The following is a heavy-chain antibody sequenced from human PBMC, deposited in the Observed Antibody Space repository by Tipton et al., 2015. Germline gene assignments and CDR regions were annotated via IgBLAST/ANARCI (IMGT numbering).Heavy chain of an antibody. CDR3: ACQDYDSLTRDYQTVDY. CDR1: GGSVSTSNYY. J-gene: IGHJ4*02. CDR2: ISHSGNT. D-gene: IGHD3-9*01. Sequence: GLVKPSETLSLTCTVSGGSVSTSNYYWGWIRQPPGKGLEWIGSISHSGNTYYNPSLKSRVTMSRDTSKNQFSLKLTSVTAADTAVYYCACQDYDSLTRDYQTVDYWGQGTLVTVSS. V-gene: IGHV4-39*07.